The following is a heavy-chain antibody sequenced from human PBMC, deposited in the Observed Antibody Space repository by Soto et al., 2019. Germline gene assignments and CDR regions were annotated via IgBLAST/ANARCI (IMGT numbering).Heavy chain of an antibody. Sequence: QVQLVQSGAEVKKPGSSVKVSCKASGGTFGSYTISGVRQAPGQGLEWMGRIIPILGIANYAQKFQGRVTITADKSTSTAYMELSSLRSDDTAAYYCARDGGIAVADLSGYWGQGTLVTVSS. J-gene: IGHJ4*02. CDR1: GGTFGSYT. CDR3: ARDGGIAVADLSGY. CDR2: IIPILGIA. D-gene: IGHD6-19*01. V-gene: IGHV1-69*08.